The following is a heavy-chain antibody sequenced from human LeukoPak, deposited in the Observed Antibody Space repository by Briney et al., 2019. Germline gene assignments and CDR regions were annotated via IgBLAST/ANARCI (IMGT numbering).Heavy chain of an antibody. CDR2: INHSGST. CDR1: GGSFSGYY. D-gene: IGHD3-3*01. Sequence: PSETLSLTCAVYGGSFSGYYWSWIRQPPGKGLEWIGEINHSGSTNYNPTLKSRVTISVDTSKNQFSLKLSSVTAADTALYYCASKYYDFWSGYSGAIDIWGQGTMVTVSS. J-gene: IGHJ3*02. V-gene: IGHV4-34*01. CDR3: ASKYYDFWSGYSGAIDI.